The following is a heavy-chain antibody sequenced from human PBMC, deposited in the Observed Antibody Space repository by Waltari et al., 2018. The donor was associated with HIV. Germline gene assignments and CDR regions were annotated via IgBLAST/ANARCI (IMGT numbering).Heavy chain of an antibody. CDR2: TYYRGKT. CDR3: EGETVEPAPGGWFDP. CDR1: GGSFGSGSHY. V-gene: IGHV4-39*07. J-gene: IGHJ5*02. D-gene: IGHD2-2*01. Sequence: QLQLQESGPELVKPSEPLSLTCTVSGGSFGSGSHYWGWLRQPPGKGLAWIGSTYYRGKTYDNPSRKRRVTIAGDATTKPFTLKMRSVSAADTAMYCSEGETVEPAPGGWFDPWGQGTLVTVSS.